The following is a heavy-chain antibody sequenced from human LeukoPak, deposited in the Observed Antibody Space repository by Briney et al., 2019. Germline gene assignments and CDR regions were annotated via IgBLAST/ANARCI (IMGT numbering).Heavy chain of an antibody. Sequence: SETLSLTCTVSGGSISSGDYYWSWVRQPPGKGLEWIGYIYYSGSTYYNPSLKSRVTISVDTSKNQFSLKLSSVTAADTAVYYCARNYQLLSPWFDPWGQGTLVTVSS. V-gene: IGHV4-30-4*08. J-gene: IGHJ5*02. CDR3: ARNYQLLSPWFDP. CDR1: GGSISSGDYY. CDR2: IYYSGST. D-gene: IGHD2-2*01.